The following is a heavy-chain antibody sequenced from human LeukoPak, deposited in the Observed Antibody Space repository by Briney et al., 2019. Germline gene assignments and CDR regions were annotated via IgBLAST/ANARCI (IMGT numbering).Heavy chain of an antibody. CDR3: ARLRFLEWLLSPDDY. CDR2: IYYSGST. J-gene: IGHJ4*02. Sequence: SEPLSLTCTVSGYSISSGYYWGWIRQPPGKGLEWIGSIYYSGSTYYNPSLKSRVTISVDTSKNQFSLKLSSVTAADTAVYYCARLRFLEWLLSPDDYWGQGTLVTVSS. V-gene: IGHV4-38-2*02. D-gene: IGHD3-3*01. CDR1: GYSISSGYY.